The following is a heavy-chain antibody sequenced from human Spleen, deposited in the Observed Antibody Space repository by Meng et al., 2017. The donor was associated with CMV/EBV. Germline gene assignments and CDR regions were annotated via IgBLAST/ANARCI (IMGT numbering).Heavy chain of an antibody. CDR3: ARGLPLGYCSGGSCLREDY. J-gene: IGHJ4*02. Sequence: SETLSLTCDVHGGSLSDHYWNWIRQSPGKGLEWIGEINHSGSTNYNPSLKSRGTISVDTSKKQFSLKLSSVTAADTAVYYCARGLPLGYCSGGSCLREDYWGQGTLVTVSS. CDR1: GGSLSDHY. V-gene: IGHV4-34*01. D-gene: IGHD2-15*01. CDR2: INHSGST.